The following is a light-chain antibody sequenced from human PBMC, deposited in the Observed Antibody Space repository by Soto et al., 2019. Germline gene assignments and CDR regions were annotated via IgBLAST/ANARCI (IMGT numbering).Light chain of an antibody. V-gene: IGLV2-14*01. CDR1: SSDVGRYNY. Sequence: QCVRTQPASGSGSPGHAITISCTGTSSDVGRYNYVSWYQQYPGEAPKFIIYDVTTRPSGVSNRFSGSKSGNTASLTISGLQAEDEADYYCKSYTSRNTYVFGTGTKVTVL. CDR2: DVT. CDR3: KSYTSRNTYV. J-gene: IGLJ1*01.